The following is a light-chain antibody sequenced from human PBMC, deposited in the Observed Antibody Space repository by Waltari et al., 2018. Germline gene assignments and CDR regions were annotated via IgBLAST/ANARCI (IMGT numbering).Light chain of an antibody. V-gene: IGLV1-44*01. J-gene: IGLJ3*02. Sequence: QSVLTQPPSASGTPGQRVTISCSGSGSNIGSNTVNWCQQLPGTAPKLLIYSNSQRPSGVPDRFSGSKSGTSASLAISGLQSEDEADYYCAAWDDSLNGPDWVFGGGTKLTVL. CDR2: SNS. CDR1: GSNIGSNT. CDR3: AAWDDSLNGPDWV.